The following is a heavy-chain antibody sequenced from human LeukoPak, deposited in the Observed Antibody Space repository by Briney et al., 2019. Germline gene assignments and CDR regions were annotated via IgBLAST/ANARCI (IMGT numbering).Heavy chain of an antibody. Sequence: SETLSLTCTVSGGSISSSSYYWGWIRQPPGKGLEGLGSIYYSWSTYYHPSLKSRVTISVDTSKNQFSLKLSSVTAADTAVYYCARDRDVVVTGDWFGPWGKGTLVTVSS. CDR1: GGSISSSSYY. J-gene: IGHJ5*02. D-gene: IGHD2-21*02. V-gene: IGHV4-39*07. CDR2: IYYSWST. CDR3: ARDRDVVVTGDWFGP.